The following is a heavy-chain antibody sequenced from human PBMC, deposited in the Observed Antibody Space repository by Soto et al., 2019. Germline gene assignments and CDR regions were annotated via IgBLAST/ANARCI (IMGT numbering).Heavy chain of an antibody. CDR3: ATIFGVAFDY. D-gene: IGHD3-3*01. CDR1: GYSFSNNA. V-gene: IGHV1-3*01. J-gene: IGHJ4*02. CDR2: INGSNANT. Sequence: ASVKVSCKTSGYSFSNNAIHWVRQAPGQRLEWMGWINGSNANTKYSEKFQDRVTITKSTSASTAYMEISSLRSEDTAVYYCATIFGVAFDYWGQGTLVTVSS.